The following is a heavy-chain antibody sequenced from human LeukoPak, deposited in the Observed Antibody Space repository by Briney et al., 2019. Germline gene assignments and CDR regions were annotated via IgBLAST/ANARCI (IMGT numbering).Heavy chain of an antibody. D-gene: IGHD5-18*01. CDR2: IIPIFGTA. CDR3: ARSWIQLWLLLDY. CDR1: GGTFSSYA. J-gene: IGHJ4*02. Sequence: SVKVSCKASGGTFSSYAMSWVRQAPGQGLEWMGGIIPIFGTANYAQKFQGRVTFTADESTSTAYMELSSLRSEDTAVYYCARSWIQLWLLLDYWGQGTLVTVSS. V-gene: IGHV1-69*13.